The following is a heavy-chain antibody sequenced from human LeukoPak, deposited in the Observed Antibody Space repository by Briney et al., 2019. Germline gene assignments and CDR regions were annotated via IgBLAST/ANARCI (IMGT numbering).Heavy chain of an antibody. Sequence: ASVKVSCKASGYTFTNYAMNWVRQAPGQGLEWMGWISTNTGNPTYAQDFTGRFVFSLDTSVSTTYLQISSLKAEDTAVYYCARAGYSSSWYYPSDYWGQGTLVTVSS. CDR2: ISTNTGNP. CDR1: GYTFTNYA. J-gene: IGHJ4*02. D-gene: IGHD6-13*01. CDR3: ARAGYSSSWYYPSDY. V-gene: IGHV7-4-1*02.